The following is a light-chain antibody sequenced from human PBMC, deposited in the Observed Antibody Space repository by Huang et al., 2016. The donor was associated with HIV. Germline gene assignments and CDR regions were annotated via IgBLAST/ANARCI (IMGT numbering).Light chain of an antibody. CDR1: KTVLYSITKKNF. CDR2: WAT. J-gene: IGKJ1*01. Sequence: DIVMTQSPDSLAVSPGERATINCKSSKTVLYSITKKNFLGWCPQKPGRPTKLRIYWATTRESGVPDRFSGSGSGTDFTLTINNLQAEDVAVYFCLQYYSVPQTFGHGTKVEIK. V-gene: IGKV4-1*01. CDR3: LQYYSVPQT.